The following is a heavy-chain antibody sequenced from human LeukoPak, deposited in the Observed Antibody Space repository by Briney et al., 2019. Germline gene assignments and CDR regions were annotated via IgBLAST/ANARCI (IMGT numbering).Heavy chain of an antibody. D-gene: IGHD3-22*01. J-gene: IGHJ4*02. CDR2: IIPIFGTA. V-gene: IGHV1-69*13. CDR1: GGTFSSYG. Sequence: GASVKVSCKASGGTFSSYGISWVRQAPGQGLEWMGGIIPIFGTANYAQKFQGRVTITADESTSTAYMELSSLRSEDTAVYYCARGANYYDSSGYYPFDYWGQGTLVTVSS. CDR3: ARGANYYDSSGYYPFDY.